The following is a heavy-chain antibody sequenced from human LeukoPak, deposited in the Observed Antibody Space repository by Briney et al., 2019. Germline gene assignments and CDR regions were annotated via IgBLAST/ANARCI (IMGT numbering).Heavy chain of an antibody. CDR1: GFTFSSYA. CDR3: AKGEYSSGWYDFYY. J-gene: IGHJ4*02. Sequence: WGSLRLSCAASGFTFSSYAMSWVRQAPGKGLEWVSAISGSGGSTYYADSVKGRFTISRDNSENTLYLQMNSLRAEDTAVYYCAKGEYSSGWYDFYYWGQGTLVTVSS. CDR2: ISGSGGST. V-gene: IGHV3-23*01. D-gene: IGHD6-19*01.